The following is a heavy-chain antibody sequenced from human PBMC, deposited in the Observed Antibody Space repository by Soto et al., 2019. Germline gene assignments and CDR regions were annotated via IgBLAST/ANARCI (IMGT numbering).Heavy chain of an antibody. CDR1: GFTFSSYE. J-gene: IGHJ4*02. CDR3: ARSFGMYSSSFDY. D-gene: IGHD6-6*01. V-gene: IGHV3-48*03. Sequence: GGSLRLSCAASGFTFSSYEMNWVRQAPGKGLEWVSYISSSGSTIYYADSVKGRFTISRDNAKNSLYLQMNSLRAEDTAVYYCARSFGMYSSSFDYWGQGTLVTVSS. CDR2: ISSSGSTI.